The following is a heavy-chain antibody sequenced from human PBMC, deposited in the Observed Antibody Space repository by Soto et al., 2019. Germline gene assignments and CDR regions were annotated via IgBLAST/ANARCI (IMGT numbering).Heavy chain of an antibody. J-gene: IGHJ4*02. CDR1: GFTFTNAW. CDR2: ITSTDGGTT. CDR3: TTTLGQYQLPTLR. V-gene: IGHV3-15*01. D-gene: IGHD2-2*01. Sequence: EVQLVASGGGLVKPGGSLRLSCVASGFTFTNAWMSWVRQAPGKGLEWVGRITSTDGGTTDYAAPVKGRFTISRDDSKNTLYLQMNSLKTEDTAVYYCTTTLGQYQLPTLRWGQGTLVTVSS.